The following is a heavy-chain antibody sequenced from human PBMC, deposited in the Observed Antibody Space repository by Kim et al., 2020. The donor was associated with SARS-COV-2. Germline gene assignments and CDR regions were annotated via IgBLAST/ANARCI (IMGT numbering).Heavy chain of an antibody. CDR3: ARDAHGLDV. CDR2: SGAI. J-gene: IGHJ6*02. V-gene: IGHV3-48*02. Sequence: SGAIYYADSVWGRFTVSRDSGKNSMYLQMNSLRDEDTTVYYCARDAHGLDVWGQGTTVTVSS.